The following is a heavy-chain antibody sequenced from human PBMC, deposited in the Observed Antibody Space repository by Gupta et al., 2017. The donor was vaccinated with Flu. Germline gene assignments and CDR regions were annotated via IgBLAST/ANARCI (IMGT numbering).Heavy chain of an antibody. D-gene: IGHD3-22*01. CDR1: GFTFSDNY. J-gene: IGHJ3*02. V-gene: IGHV3-11*05. Sequence: QVKLVESGGGLVKPGGSMRLSCAASGFTFSDNYMSWIRPAPGKGLEWVSYISSSSSYTNYADSVKGRFTISRDNAKNSLYLQMNSLRAEDTAVYYCASSYYYDSSGYKIDAFDIWGQGTMVTVSS. CDR2: ISSSSSYT. CDR3: ASSYYYDSSGYKIDAFDI.